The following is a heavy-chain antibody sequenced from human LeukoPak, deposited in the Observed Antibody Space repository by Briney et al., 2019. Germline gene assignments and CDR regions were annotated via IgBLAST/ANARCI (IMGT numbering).Heavy chain of an antibody. Sequence: ASVKVSCKASGYAFPHYGVQWVRQAPGQTLEWMGWINAGNGDDTKYSQKFQARLTMTTDTSATTVYMELNSLRSEDTAVYYCARDLPEKDSSSYYPHDAFDIWGQGTVVTVSS. CDR1: GYAFPHYG. J-gene: IGHJ3*02. D-gene: IGHD3-22*01. V-gene: IGHV1-3*01. CDR3: ARDLPEKDSSSYYPHDAFDI. CDR2: INAGNGDDT.